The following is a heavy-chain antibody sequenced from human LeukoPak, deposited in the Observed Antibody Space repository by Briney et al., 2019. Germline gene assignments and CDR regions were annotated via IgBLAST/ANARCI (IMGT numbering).Heavy chain of an antibody. CDR2: IIPIFGTA. J-gene: IGHJ5*02. Sequence: SVKVSCKASGGTFSSYAISWVRQAPGQGLEWMGGIIPIFGTANYAQKFQGRVTITADESTSTAYMELSSLRSEDTAVYYCARDTGGAAIGNWFDPWGQGTLVTVSS. D-gene: IGHD2-2*01. CDR3: ARDTGGAAIGNWFDP. CDR1: GGTFSSYA. V-gene: IGHV1-69*13.